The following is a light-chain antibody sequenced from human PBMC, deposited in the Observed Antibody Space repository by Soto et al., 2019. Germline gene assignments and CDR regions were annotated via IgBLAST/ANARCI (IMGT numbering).Light chain of an antibody. Sequence: DIQMTQSPSSLSASVGDRVTITCRASQSISTYVSWYQQKPGIAPNLLISAASRLHSGVPLRFSGSGSGTNLTLTISSLQPEDFATYYCQQTFGTPAFGPGTKVDIK. V-gene: IGKV1-39*01. CDR3: QQTFGTPA. CDR1: QSISTY. J-gene: IGKJ3*01. CDR2: AAS.